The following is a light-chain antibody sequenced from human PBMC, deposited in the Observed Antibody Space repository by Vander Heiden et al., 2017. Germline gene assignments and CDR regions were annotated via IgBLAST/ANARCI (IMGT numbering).Light chain of an antibody. J-gene: IGLJ2*01. CDR3: AAWDDILNGVV. Sequence: QSVLTQPPSASGTPGQKVTISCSGSSSNIGSNTVNWYQQLTGAAPKHLIYSNNQRPAGVPDRFAGSKAGTSASLAISGLQSEDEADYYCAAWDDILNGVVFGGGTKLPAL. V-gene: IGLV1-44*01. CDR2: SNN. CDR1: SSNIGSNT.